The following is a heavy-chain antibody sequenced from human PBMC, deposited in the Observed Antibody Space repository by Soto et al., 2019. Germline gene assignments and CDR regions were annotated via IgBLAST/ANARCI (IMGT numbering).Heavy chain of an antibody. CDR1: GGSISSYY. D-gene: IGHD6-13*01. J-gene: IGHJ4*02. CDR3: ARSIAAAGIFDY. Sequence: SETLSLTCTVSGGSISSYYWSWIRQPPGKGLEWIGYIYYSGSTNYNPSLKSRVTISVDTSKNQFSLKLSSVTAADTAVYYCARSIAAAGIFDYWGQGNLVTVS. CDR2: IYYSGST. V-gene: IGHV4-59*01.